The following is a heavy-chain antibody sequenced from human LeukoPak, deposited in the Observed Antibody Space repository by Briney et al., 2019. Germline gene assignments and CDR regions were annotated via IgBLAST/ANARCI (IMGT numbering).Heavy chain of an antibody. J-gene: IGHJ4*02. V-gene: IGHV1-18*01. CDR1: GYTFTRYG. Sequence: ASVKVSCKASGYTFTRYGISWARQAPGQGLEWMGWISAYNGNTNYAQKLQGRVTMTTDTSTSTAYMELRSLRSDDTAVYYCARASAPYYDFWSGYYLDYWGQGTLVTVSS. D-gene: IGHD3-3*01. CDR3: ARASAPYYDFWSGYYLDY. CDR2: ISAYNGNT.